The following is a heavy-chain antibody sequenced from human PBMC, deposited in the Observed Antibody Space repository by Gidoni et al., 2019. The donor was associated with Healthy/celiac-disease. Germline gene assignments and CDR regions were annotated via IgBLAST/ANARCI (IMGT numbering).Heavy chain of an antibody. CDR1: GGSLSSGGSY. Sequence: QVHLQESGPGLVKPSPTLSPPCPVSGGSLSSGGSYWSWIRQHPGKGLEWIGYIYYSGSTYYNPSLKSRVTISVDTSKNQFSLKLSSVTAADTAVYYCAREVLCGLAAAGTPCFDYWGQGTLVTVSS. J-gene: IGHJ4*02. D-gene: IGHD6-13*01. CDR2: IYYSGST. CDR3: AREVLCGLAAAGTPCFDY. V-gene: IGHV4-31*03.